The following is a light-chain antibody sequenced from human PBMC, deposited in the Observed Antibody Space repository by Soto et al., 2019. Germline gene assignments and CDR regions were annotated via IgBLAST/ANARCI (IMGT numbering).Light chain of an antibody. CDR3: SSYRSSDTLEV. J-gene: IGLJ1*01. Sequence: QSALTQPSSVSASPGQSISTSCTGTSDDIGAYDYVSWYQQHPGKAPKLILYAVSNRPSGVSTRFSGSKSGNTASLTISGVQADDEADYYCSSYRSSDTLEVFGTGTKVTV. CDR2: AVS. V-gene: IGLV2-14*01. CDR1: SDDIGAYDY.